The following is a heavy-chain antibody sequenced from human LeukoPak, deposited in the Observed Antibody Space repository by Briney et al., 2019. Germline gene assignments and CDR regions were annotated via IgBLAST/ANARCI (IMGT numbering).Heavy chain of an antibody. CDR1: GGSISSYY. J-gene: IGHJ4*02. D-gene: IGHD2-15*01. CDR3: ARHGGSWTFLY. V-gene: IGHV4-59*08. CDR2: IDYSGST. Sequence: PSETLSLTCTISGGSISSYYWTWIRQPPAKGLEWIGYIDYSGSTNYNPSFKSRVTMSVDTSKNQFSLKLSSVTAADTAVYFCARHGGSWTFLYWGQGTLVTVFS.